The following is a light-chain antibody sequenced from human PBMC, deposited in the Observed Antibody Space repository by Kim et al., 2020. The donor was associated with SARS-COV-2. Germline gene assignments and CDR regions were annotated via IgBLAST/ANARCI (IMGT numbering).Light chain of an antibody. J-gene: IGLJ2*01. CDR1: KLGDKY. Sequence: VPPGHTASITCSGDKLGDKYACWYQQKPGQSPGLVIYQDSKRPSGIHERFSGSNSGNTATLTISGTQAMDEADYYCQAWDSSTVVFGGGTQLTVL. V-gene: IGLV3-1*01. CDR2: QDS. CDR3: QAWDSSTVV.